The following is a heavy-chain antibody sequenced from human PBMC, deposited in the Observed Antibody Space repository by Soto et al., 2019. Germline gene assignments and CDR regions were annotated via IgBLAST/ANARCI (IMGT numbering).Heavy chain of an antibody. CDR2: IYYSGST. J-gene: IGHJ6*02. CDR1: GGSISRGGFY. V-gene: IGHV4-31*03. CDR3: AREVAYLSGLDV. Sequence: PSETLSLTCSVSGGSISRGGFYWSWIRQHPGKGLEWIGYIYYSGSTYYNPSLKSRVNMSVDTSKNQFSLNLSSVTTADTAVYYCAREVAYLSGLDVWGPGTTVTVSS.